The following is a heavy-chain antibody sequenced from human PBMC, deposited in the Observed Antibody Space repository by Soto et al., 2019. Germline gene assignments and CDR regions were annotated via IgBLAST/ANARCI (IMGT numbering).Heavy chain of an antibody. CDR2: ISGSGGST. J-gene: IGHJ5*02. Sequence: GGSLRLSCAASGFTFSSYGMHWVRQAPGKGLEWVSAISGSGGSTYYADSVKGRFTISRDNSKNTLYLQMNSLRAEDTAVYYCAKDMKSQLLFHGEAARYNWFDPWGQGTLVTVPS. D-gene: IGHD2-2*01. CDR3: AKDMKSQLLFHGEAARYNWFDP. V-gene: IGHV3-23*01. CDR1: GFTFSSYG.